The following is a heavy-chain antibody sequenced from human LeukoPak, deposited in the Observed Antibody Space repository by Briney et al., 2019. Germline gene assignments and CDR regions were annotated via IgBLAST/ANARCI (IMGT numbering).Heavy chain of an antibody. V-gene: IGHV3-64*04. CDR2: ISSNGGST. J-gene: IGHJ4*02. CDR3: AKPKYSYGNIDY. D-gene: IGHD5-18*01. Sequence: PGGSLRLSCSASGFTFSSYAMHWVRQAPGKGLEYVSAISSNGGSTYYADSVKGRFTISRDNSKNTLYLQMNSLRAEDTAVYYCAKPKYSYGNIDYWGQGTLVTVSS. CDR1: GFTFSSYA.